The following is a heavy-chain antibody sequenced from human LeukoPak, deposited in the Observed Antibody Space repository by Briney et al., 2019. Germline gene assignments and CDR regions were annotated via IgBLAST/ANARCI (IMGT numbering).Heavy chain of an antibody. D-gene: IGHD2-2*02. CDR2: INPNSGGT. V-gene: IGHV1-2*02. Sequence: ASVKVSCKASGYTFTGYYMHWVRQAPGQGLEWMGWINPNSGGTNYAQKFQGRVTMTEDTSTDTAYMELSSLRSEDTAVYYCATVDATAINLALWYWGQGTLVTVSS. CDR3: ATVDATAINLALWY. CDR1: GYTFTGYY. J-gene: IGHJ4*02.